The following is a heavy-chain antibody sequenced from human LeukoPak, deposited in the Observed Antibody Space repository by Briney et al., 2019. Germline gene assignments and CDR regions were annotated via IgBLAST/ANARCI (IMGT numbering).Heavy chain of an antibody. D-gene: IGHD4-11*01. Sequence: NPSETLSLTCTVSGVSISSGGYYWSWIRQHPGKGLEGIGYIYSSGSTHYTPSLKSRLTISLDTSNNQFSLKLSSVTAADTAVYYCARGPVRDYSNYWGQGTLVTVSS. J-gene: IGHJ4*02. CDR2: IYSSGST. CDR1: GVSISSGGYY. CDR3: ARGPVRDYSNY. V-gene: IGHV4-31*03.